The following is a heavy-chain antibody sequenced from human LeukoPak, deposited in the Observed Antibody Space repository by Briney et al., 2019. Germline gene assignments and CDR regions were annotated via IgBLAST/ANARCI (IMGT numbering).Heavy chain of an antibody. J-gene: IGHJ4*02. CDR2: IYYSGST. CDR3: ATLAYSSGWYYNDY. V-gene: IGHV4-59*01. Sequence: PSETLSLTCTVSGGSISDYHWTWIRQPPGKGLEWIGYIYYSGSTNYNPSLKSRVTISVDTSKNQFSLKLSSVTAADTAVYYCATLAYSSGWYYNDYWGQGTLVTVSS. D-gene: IGHD6-19*01. CDR1: GGSISDYH.